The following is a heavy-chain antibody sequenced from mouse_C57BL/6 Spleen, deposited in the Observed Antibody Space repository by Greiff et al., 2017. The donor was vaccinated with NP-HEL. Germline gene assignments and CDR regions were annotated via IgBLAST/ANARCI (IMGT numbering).Heavy chain of an antibody. CDR2: IWSGGST. CDR1: GFSLTSYG. Sequence: QVQLQQSGPGLVQPSQSLSITCTVSGFSLTSYGVHWVRQSPGKGLEWLGVIWSGGSTDYNAAFISRLSISKDNSKSQVFFKMNSLQADDTAIYYCARNWGGIYYGNFYYAMDYWGQGTSVTVSS. J-gene: IGHJ4*01. V-gene: IGHV2-2*01. CDR3: ARNWGGIYYGNFYYAMDY. D-gene: IGHD2-1*01.